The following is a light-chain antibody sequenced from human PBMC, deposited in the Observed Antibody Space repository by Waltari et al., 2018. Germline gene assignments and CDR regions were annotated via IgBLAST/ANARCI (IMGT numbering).Light chain of an antibody. CDR3: LLYRGDAQWV. Sequence: TVVPPDPALTLSSGGSAAHPRPSPSEPSCRCYSQPWFQQKPGQPPTPLIYDSNKQQPWIPARFSGSLLGGKAALTLSGAQPEDEAEYYCLLYRGDAQWVFGGGTKLTVL. V-gene: IGLV7-43*01. J-gene: IGLJ3*02. CDR1: SEPSCRCYS. CDR2: DSN.